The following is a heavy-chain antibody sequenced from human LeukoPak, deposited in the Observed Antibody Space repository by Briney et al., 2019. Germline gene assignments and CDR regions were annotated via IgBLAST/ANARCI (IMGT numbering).Heavy chain of an antibody. J-gene: IGHJ3*02. CDR2: ISYDGSNK. D-gene: IGHD2-2*01. CDR3: AREPTTSCLDI. Sequence: SGGSLRLSCAASGFTFSSSGMHWVRQAPGKGLEWVAVISYDGSNKYYADSVKGRFTISRDNSKNTLYLQMNSLRAEDTAVYYCAREPTTSCLDIWGQGTMVTVSS. V-gene: IGHV3-30*03. CDR1: GFTFSSSG.